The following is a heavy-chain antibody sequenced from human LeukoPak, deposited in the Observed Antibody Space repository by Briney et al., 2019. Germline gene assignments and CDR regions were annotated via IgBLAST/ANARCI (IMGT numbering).Heavy chain of an antibody. J-gene: IGHJ3*02. CDR2: IKQDGSEK. V-gene: IGHV3-7*01. D-gene: IGHD2-15*01. CDR1: GFTFSSYW. Sequence: GGSLRLSCAASGFTFSSYWMSWVRQAPGKGLEWVANIKQDGSEKYYVDSVKGRFTISRDNAKNSLYLQMNSLRAEDTAVYYCARLLGGLLPAFDIWGQGTMVTVSS. CDR3: ARLLGGLLPAFDI.